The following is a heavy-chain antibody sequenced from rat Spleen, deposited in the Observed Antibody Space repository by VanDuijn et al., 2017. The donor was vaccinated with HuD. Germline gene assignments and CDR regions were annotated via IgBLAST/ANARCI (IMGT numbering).Heavy chain of an antibody. CDR2: ISPSGGST. CDR1: GFTFSSFP. J-gene: IGHJ2*01. V-gene: IGHV5-46*01. Sequence: EVQLVESDGGLVQPGKSLKLSCAASGFTFSSFPMAWVRQAPTKGLEWVASISPSGGSTYYRDAVKARFTVSRDNAKSTLYLQMDSLRSEDTATYYCARRGASYYFDYWGQGVMVTVSS. CDR3: ARRGASYYFDY. D-gene: IGHD4-3*01.